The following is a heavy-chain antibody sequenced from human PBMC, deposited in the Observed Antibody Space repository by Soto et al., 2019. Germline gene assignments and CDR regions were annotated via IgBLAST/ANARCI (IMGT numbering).Heavy chain of an antibody. J-gene: IGHJ6*02. D-gene: IGHD6-19*01. CDR3: ARDRQQWLVNGMDV. Sequence: PGGSLRLSCAASGFTFSNYGMSWVRQAPGKGLEWVAGIPVIGERRYYADSVKGRFTTSRESSKNTLYLHMNSLRAEDTAVYFCARDRQQWLVNGMDVWGQGTTVTVSS. CDR1: GFTFSNYG. V-gene: IGHV3-23*01. CDR2: IPVIGERR.